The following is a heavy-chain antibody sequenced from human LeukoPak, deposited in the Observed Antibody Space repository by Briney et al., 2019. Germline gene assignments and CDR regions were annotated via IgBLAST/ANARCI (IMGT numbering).Heavy chain of an antibody. CDR3: AKDLRYSSGWYFDY. D-gene: IGHD6-19*01. J-gene: IGHJ4*02. V-gene: IGHV3-23*01. CDR1: GFTFSSYA. Sequence: PGGSLRLSCAASGFTFSSYAMSWVRQAPGKGLEWVSAISGSGGSTYYADSVKGRFTISRNNSKNTLYLQMNSLRAEDTAVYYCAKDLRYSSGWYFDYWGQGTLVTVSS. CDR2: ISGSGGST.